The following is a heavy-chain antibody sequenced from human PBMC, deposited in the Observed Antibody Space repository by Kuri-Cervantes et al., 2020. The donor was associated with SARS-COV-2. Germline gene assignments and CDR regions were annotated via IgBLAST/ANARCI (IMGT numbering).Heavy chain of an antibody. Sequence: GSLRLSCTVSGGSISSYYWNWIRQPPGKGLEWIGYIYYSGSTNYNPSPKSRVTISVDTSKNQFSLKLSSVTAADTAVYYCATMVRGVPRMDVWGQGTTVTVSS. V-gene: IGHV4-59*12. CDR3: ATMVRGVPRMDV. D-gene: IGHD3-10*01. J-gene: IGHJ6*02. CDR2: IYYSGST. CDR1: GGSISSYY.